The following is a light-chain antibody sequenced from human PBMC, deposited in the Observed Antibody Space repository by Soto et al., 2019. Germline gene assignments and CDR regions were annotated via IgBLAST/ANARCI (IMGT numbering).Light chain of an antibody. J-gene: IGKJ4*01. Sequence: DIHMTQSPSSLSASLIDIVTITFLASQNIVTYLSWYQQKAGKAPELLIYAASSLQSGIPSRFSGSGSGTDFTLTISSLQPEDFATYYCQQSNSLPLTFGGGTKVDIK. CDR2: AAS. CDR1: QNIVTY. CDR3: QQSNSLPLT. V-gene: IGKV1-39*01.